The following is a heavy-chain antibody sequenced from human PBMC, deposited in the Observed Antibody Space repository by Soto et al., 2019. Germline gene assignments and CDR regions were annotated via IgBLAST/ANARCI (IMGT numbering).Heavy chain of an antibody. CDR3: ARERGKRFLEWLGDY. CDR2: ISAYNGNT. D-gene: IGHD3-3*01. J-gene: IGHJ4*02. CDR1: GYTFTSYG. V-gene: IGHV1-18*01. Sequence: QVQLVQSGAEVKKPGASVKVSCKASGYTFTSYGISWVRQAPGQGLEWMGWISAYNGNTNYAQKLQGRVTMTTDTSTSTAYTELRSLRSDDTAVYYCARERGKRFLEWLGDYWGQGTLVTVSS.